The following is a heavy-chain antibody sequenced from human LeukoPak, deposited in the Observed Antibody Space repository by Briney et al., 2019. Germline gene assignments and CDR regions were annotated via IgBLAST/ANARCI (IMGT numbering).Heavy chain of an antibody. CDR3: ARAGITMVRGVIIQFDY. CDR2: ISAYNGNT. V-gene: IGHV1-18*01. J-gene: IGHJ4*02. CDR1: DYTFTSYG. D-gene: IGHD3-10*01. Sequence: ASVKVSCKASDYTFTSYGISWVRQAPGQGLEWMGWISAYNGNTNYAQKLQGRVTMTTDTSTSTAYMELRSLRSDDTAVYYCARAGITMVRGVIIQFDYWGQGTLVTVSS.